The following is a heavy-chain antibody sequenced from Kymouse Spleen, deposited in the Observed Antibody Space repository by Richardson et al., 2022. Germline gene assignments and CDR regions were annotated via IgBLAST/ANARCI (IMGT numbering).Heavy chain of an antibody. V-gene: IGHV3-7*01. J-gene: IGHJ6*02. CDR1: GFTFSSYW. Sequence: EVQLVESGGGLVQPGGSLRLSCAASGFTFSSYWMSWVRQAPGKGLEWVANIKQDGSEKYYVDSVKGRFTISRDNAKNSLYLQMNSLRAEDTAVYYCARDLKHGAGRYYYYGMDVWGQGTTVTVSS. CDR2: IKQDGSEK. CDR3: ARDLKHGAGRYYYYGMDV. D-gene: IGHD6-19*01.